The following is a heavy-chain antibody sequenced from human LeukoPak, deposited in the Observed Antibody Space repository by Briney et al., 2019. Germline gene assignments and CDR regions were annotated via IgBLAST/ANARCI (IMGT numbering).Heavy chain of an antibody. D-gene: IGHD3-16*01. V-gene: IGHV1-46*01. CDR2: INPSGGST. Sequence: ASVKVSCKASGYTFTSYGISWVRQAPGQGLEWMGIINPSGGSTSYAQKFQGRVTMTRDMSTSTVYMELSSLRSEDTAVYYCARGGRMITFGGVSWGQGTLVTVSS. CDR1: GYTFTSYG. CDR3: ARGGRMITFGGVS. J-gene: IGHJ5*02.